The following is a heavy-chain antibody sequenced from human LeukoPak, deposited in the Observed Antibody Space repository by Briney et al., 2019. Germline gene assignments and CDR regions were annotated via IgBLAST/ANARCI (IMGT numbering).Heavy chain of an antibody. CDR3: AREVYCTNGVCYPSEGMDV. J-gene: IGHJ6*02. CDR1: GYTFTSYD. D-gene: IGHD2-8*01. Sequence: AASVKVSCKASGYTFTSYDINWVRQATGQGLEWMGWMNPNSGNTGYAQKFQGRVTMTRNTSISTAYMELSSLRSEDTAVYYCAREVYCTNGVCYPSEGMDVWGQGTTVTVSS. CDR2: MNPNSGNT. V-gene: IGHV1-8*01.